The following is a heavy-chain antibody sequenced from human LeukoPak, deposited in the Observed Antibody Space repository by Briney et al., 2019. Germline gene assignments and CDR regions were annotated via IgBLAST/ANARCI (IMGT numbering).Heavy chain of an antibody. D-gene: IGHD6-19*01. J-gene: IGHJ5*02. V-gene: IGHV4-38-2*02. Sequence: SETLSLTCTVSGYSISSGYYWGWIRQPPGKGLEWIGSIYHSGSTYYNPSLKGRVTISVDTSKNQFSLKLSSVTAADTAVYYCAIRRQWLVPKWFDPWGQGTLVTVSS. CDR1: GYSISSGYY. CDR3: AIRRQWLVPKWFDP. CDR2: IYHSGST.